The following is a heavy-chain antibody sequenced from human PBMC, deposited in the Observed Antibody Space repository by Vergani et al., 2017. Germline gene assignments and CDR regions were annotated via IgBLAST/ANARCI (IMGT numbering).Heavy chain of an antibody. CDR3: GRVSDFYGLGSRLLDL. J-gene: IGHJ5*02. CDR2: MYHSGST. D-gene: IGHD3-10*01. CDR1: GGSMSGYY. Sequence: QVRLQESGPGLVKPSETLSLTCSVSGGSMSGYYWSWIRQPPGKEREWIGYMYHSGSTNYNPALDTRVTISGDTSKNQFSLKLNSVTAADTAVYYCGRVSDFYGLGSRLLDLWGQGILVTVSS. V-gene: IGHV4-59*01.